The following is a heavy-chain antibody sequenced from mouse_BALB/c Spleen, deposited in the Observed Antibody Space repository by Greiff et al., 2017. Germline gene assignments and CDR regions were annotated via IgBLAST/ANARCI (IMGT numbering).Heavy chain of an antibody. CDR3: ARWAIYYGYDDEYFDV. Sequence: EVMLVESGGGLVKPGGSLKLSCAASGFTFSSYTMSWVRQTPEKRLEWVATISSGGGNTYYPDSVKGRFTISRDNAKNNLYLQMSSLRSEDTALYYCARWAIYYGYDDEYFDVWGAGTTVTVSS. CDR2: ISSGGGNT. D-gene: IGHD2-2*01. V-gene: IGHV5-9*03. CDR1: GFTFSSYT. J-gene: IGHJ1*01.